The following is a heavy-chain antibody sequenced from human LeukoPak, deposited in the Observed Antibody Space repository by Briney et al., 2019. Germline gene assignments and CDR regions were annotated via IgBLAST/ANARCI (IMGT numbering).Heavy chain of an antibody. CDR2: ICYDGSNK. Sequence: GGSLRLSCAASGFTFSSYAMSLVRQAPGKGLEWVAVICYDGSNKYYADSVKGRFTISRDNSKNTLYLQMNSLRAEDTAVYYCARDPTVAGIRYYFDYWGQGTLVTVSS. CDR3: ARDPTVAGIRYYFDY. J-gene: IGHJ4*02. D-gene: IGHD6-19*01. CDR1: GFTFSSYA. V-gene: IGHV3-33*08.